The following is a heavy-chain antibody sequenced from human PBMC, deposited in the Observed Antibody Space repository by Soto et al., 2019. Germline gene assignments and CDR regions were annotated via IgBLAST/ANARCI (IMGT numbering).Heavy chain of an antibody. V-gene: IGHV2-5*02. J-gene: IGHJ4*02. CDR3: AHSGKVLWFGELLSLGYFDY. CDR2: IYWDDDK. Sequence: SGPTLVNPTQTLTLTCTFSGFSLSTSGVGVGWIRQPPGKALEWLALIYWDDDKRYSPSLKSRLTITKDTSKNQVVLTMTNMDPVDTATYHCAHSGKVLWFGELLSLGYFDYWGQGTLVTVSS. D-gene: IGHD3-10*01. CDR1: GFSLSTSGVG.